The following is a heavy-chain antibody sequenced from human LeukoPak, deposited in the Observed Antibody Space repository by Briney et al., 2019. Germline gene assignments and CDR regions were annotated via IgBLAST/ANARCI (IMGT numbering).Heavy chain of an antibody. CDR3: ARRGYYFGYYGMDV. CDR2: IYYSGST. CDR1: GGSISSGGYY. Sequence: SQTLSLTCTVSGGSISSGGYYWSWIRQPPGKGLEWIGYIYYSGSTNYNPSLKSRVTISVDTSKNQFSLKLSSVTAADTAVYYCARRGYYFGYYGMDVWGQGTTVTVSS. J-gene: IGHJ6*02. V-gene: IGHV4-61*08.